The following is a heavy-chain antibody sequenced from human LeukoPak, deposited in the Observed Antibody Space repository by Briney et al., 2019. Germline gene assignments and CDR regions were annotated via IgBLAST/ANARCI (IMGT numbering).Heavy chain of an antibody. CDR1: GFTFSSYA. V-gene: IGHV3-64*01. J-gene: IGHJ4*02. CDR3: ARGGGPPYYYESSGSPDY. Sequence: PGGSLRLSCAASGFTFSSYAMHWVRQAPGKGLEYISAISSNGGTTYYANSVKGRSTISGDNSKNPLYLQMGSLRAEDTAVYYCARGGGPPYYYESSGSPDYWGQGTLVTVSS. D-gene: IGHD3-22*01. CDR2: ISSNGGTT.